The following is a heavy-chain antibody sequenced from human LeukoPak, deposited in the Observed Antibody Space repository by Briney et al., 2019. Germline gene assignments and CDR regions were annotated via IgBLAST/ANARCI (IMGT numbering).Heavy chain of an antibody. Sequence: GGSLRLSCAASGFTFSSYWMSWVRQAPGKVLEWVANIKQDGSEKYYVDSVKGRFTISRDNAKNSLYLQMNSLRAEDTAVYYCARDEYGSGSYLLSFDYWGQGTLVTVSS. J-gene: IGHJ4*02. CDR2: IKQDGSEK. D-gene: IGHD3-10*01. V-gene: IGHV3-7*01. CDR1: GFTFSSYW. CDR3: ARDEYGSGSYLLSFDY.